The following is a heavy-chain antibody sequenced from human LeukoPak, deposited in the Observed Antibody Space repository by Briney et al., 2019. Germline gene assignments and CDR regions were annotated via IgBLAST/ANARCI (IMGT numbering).Heavy chain of an antibody. CDR2: IIPIFGTA. V-gene: IGHV1-69*01. Sequence: SVKVSCKASGGTFSSYAISWVRQAPGQGLEWMGGIIPIFGTANYAQKFQGRVTSTADESTSTAYMELSSLRSEDTAVYYCARALVVRFLEWLYYYYGMDVWGQGTTVTVSS. CDR1: GGTFSSYA. CDR3: ARALVVRFLEWLYYYYGMDV. J-gene: IGHJ6*02. D-gene: IGHD3-3*01.